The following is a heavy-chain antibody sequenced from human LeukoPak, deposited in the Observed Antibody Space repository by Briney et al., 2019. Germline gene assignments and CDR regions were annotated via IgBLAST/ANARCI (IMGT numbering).Heavy chain of an antibody. CDR1: GDSFSGYY. D-gene: IGHD2-2*01. J-gene: IGHJ4*02. Sequence: SETLSLTCAVYGDSFSGYYWSWIRQPPGKGLEWIAEINHRGTTHYNPSLKSRVNISADTSKNQFSLHLDSVTAADTAVYYCARSWAGMYHPFYYFDYWGQGTLVSVSS. CDR3: ARSWAGMYHPFYYFDY. CDR2: INHRGTT. V-gene: IGHV4-34*01.